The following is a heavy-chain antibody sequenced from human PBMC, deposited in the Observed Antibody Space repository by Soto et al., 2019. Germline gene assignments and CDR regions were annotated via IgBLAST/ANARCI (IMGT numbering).Heavy chain of an antibody. CDR2: IYTSGST. CDR1: GGSISSYY. Sequence: ETLSLTCTVSGGSISSYYWSWIRQPAGKGLEWIGRIYTSGSTNYNPSLKSRVTMSVDTSKNQFSLKLSSVTAADTAVYYCARFLVGATPANPSYYYYYGMDVWGQGTTVTVSS. J-gene: IGHJ6*02. CDR3: ARFLVGATPANPSYYYYYGMDV. D-gene: IGHD1-26*01. V-gene: IGHV4-4*07.